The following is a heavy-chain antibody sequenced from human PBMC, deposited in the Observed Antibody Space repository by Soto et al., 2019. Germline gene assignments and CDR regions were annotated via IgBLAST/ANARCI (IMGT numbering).Heavy chain of an antibody. J-gene: IGHJ4*02. V-gene: IGHV3-21*06. CDR1: GFAFNTYS. Sequence: EVQLVESGGGPVKPGGSLRLSCAASGFAFNTYSMNWVRQAPGKGLEWVAFITRSSSYIYYADSVRGRFTLSRDNAKNSLYLKMKRLRYKDTAINHCARYDVSLIIDSWGQGTLVTVSS. D-gene: IGHD3-16*01. CDR3: ARYDVSLIIDS. CDR2: ITRSSSYI.